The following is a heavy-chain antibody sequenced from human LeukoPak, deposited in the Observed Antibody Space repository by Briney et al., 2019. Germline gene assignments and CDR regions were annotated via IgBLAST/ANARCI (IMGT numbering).Heavy chain of an antibody. Sequence: GGSLRLSCAASGFTFSSYAMSWVCQAPGKGLEWVSAISGSGGSTYYADSVKGRFTISRDNPKNTLHLQINSLRAEDTAVYYCAKDAKPYYYDSSGYYYAGAFDIWGQGTMVTVSS. CDR3: AKDAKPYYYDSSGYYYAGAFDI. CDR2: ISGSGGST. D-gene: IGHD3-22*01. J-gene: IGHJ3*02. CDR1: GFTFSSYA. V-gene: IGHV3-23*01.